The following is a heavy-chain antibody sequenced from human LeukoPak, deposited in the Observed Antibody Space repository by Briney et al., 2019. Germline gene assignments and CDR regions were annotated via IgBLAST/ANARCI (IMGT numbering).Heavy chain of an antibody. D-gene: IGHD6-19*01. Sequence: ASVKVSCKASGYTFTSYDINWVRQATGQGLEWMGWMSPNSGNTGYAQKFQGRVTMTRNTSISTAYMELSSLRSEDTAVYYCARANPIAVAGTDFDYWGRGTLVTVSS. CDR2: MSPNSGNT. V-gene: IGHV1-8*01. J-gene: IGHJ4*02. CDR3: ARANPIAVAGTDFDY. CDR1: GYTFTSYD.